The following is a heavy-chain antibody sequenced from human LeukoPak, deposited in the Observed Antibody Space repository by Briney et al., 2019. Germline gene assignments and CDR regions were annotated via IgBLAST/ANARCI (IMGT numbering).Heavy chain of an antibody. V-gene: IGHV3-73*01. CDR3: ARAYAGSYQLDY. CDR2: IRSKANSYAT. CDR1: GFTFSGSA. D-gene: IGHD3-10*01. Sequence: GGSLRLSCATSGFTFSGSAIHWVRQASGKGLEWVGRIRSKANSYATTDVASVKGRFTISRDDSKNTAYLEMSSLKTEDTAVYYCARAYAGSYQLDYWGQGTLVTVSS. J-gene: IGHJ4*02.